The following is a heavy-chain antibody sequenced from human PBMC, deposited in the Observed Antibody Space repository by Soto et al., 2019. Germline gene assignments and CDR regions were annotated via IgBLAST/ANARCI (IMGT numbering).Heavy chain of an antibody. CDR2: INPNSGGT. V-gene: IGHV1-2*02. Sequence: QVQLVQSGAEVKKPGASVKVSCKASGYTFTGYYMHWVRQPPGQGLEWMGWINPNSGGTNYAQKFQGRVTMTRDTSISTAYMELSRLRSDDTAVYYCARETTIFGVVRGMDVWGQGTTVTVSS. J-gene: IGHJ6*02. CDR3: ARETTIFGVVRGMDV. CDR1: GYTFTGYY. D-gene: IGHD3-3*01.